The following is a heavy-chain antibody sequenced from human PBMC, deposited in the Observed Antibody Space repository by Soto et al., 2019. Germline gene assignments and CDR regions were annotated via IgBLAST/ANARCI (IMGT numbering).Heavy chain of an antibody. CDR2: IYPGDSDT. CDR1: GYSFTSYW. Sequence: PGESLKISCKGSGYSFTSYWIGWVRQMPGKGLEWMGIIYPGDSDTRYSPSFQGQVTISADKSISTAYLQWSSLKASDTAMYYCARRRYSSGSIHDAFDIWGQGTMVTVSS. CDR3: ARRRYSSGSIHDAFDI. V-gene: IGHV5-51*01. D-gene: IGHD6-19*01. J-gene: IGHJ3*02.